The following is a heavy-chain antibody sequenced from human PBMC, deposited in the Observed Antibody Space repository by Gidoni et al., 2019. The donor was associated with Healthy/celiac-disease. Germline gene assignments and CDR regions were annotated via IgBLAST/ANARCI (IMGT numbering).Heavy chain of an antibody. CDR2: IIWNSGSI. D-gene: IGHD6-13*01. CDR1: VFTFYTYA. Sequence: EGTPVGSGGGLVQPGRSLRLSWAAPVFTFYTYALPWVRQAPGKGLEWVSGIIWNSGSIGYADSVKGRFTISRDNAKNSLYLQMNSLRAEDTALYYCAKGAVGGMEVYYYYYGMDVWGQGTTVTVSS. V-gene: IGHV3-9*01. CDR3: AKGAVGGMEVYYYYYGMDV. J-gene: IGHJ6*02.